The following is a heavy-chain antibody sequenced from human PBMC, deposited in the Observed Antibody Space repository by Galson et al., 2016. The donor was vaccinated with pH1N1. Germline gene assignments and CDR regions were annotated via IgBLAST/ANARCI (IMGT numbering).Heavy chain of an antibody. J-gene: IGHJ3*01. D-gene: IGHD3-10*01. CDR1: GFPFSHYY. V-gene: IGHV3-11*01. CDR2: ISGSDTTI. CDR3: ARVHFGWAFVV. Sequence: SLRLSCAASGFPFSHYYMGWTRQAPGKGLEWISYISGSDTTIYYADSVRGRFTISRDNAQNSLYRHMNSLRAEDTAVYYCARVHFGWAFVVWVQGAMVTVSP.